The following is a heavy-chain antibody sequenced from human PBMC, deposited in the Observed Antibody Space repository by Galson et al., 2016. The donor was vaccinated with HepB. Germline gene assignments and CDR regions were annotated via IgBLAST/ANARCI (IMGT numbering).Heavy chain of an antibody. CDR3: ARRVYYFDY. CDR1: GGSISSGAFH. D-gene: IGHD2-8*01. Sequence: SETLSLTCTVSGGSISSGAFHWGWIRQPPGKGLEWIGTFSYGVSTHYNSSLNSRVTISVDTSKNQFSLKLSSVTAADTAVYYRARRVYYFDYWGQGTLVTVSS. V-gene: IGHV4-39*01. CDR2: FSYGVST. J-gene: IGHJ4*02.